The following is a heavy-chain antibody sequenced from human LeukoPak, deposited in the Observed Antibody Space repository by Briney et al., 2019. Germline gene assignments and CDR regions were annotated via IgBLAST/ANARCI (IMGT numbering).Heavy chain of an antibody. D-gene: IGHD5-12*01. CDR3: AKERGYSGYDLGVFDY. CDR1: GGSISSYY. J-gene: IGHJ4*02. V-gene: IGHV4-4*07. Sequence: KPSETLSLTCTVSGGSISSYYWSRIRQPAGKGLEWIGRIYTSGSTNYNPSLKSRVTMSVDTSKNQFSLKLSSVTAADTAVYYCAKERGYSGYDLGVFDYWGQGTLVTVSS. CDR2: IYTSGST.